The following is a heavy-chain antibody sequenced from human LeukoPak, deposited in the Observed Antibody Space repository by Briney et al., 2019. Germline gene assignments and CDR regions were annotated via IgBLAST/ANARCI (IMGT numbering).Heavy chain of an antibody. J-gene: IGHJ4*02. CDR2: ISSSSSYI. Sequence: GGSLTLSCAASGFTFSSYSINWVRQAPGKGLEWVASISSSSSYIYYADSVKGRFTIPRHNAKDSMYLQMNSLRAEDTAVYYCARAPYFAPHFDYWGQGTLVTVSS. D-gene: IGHD3-9*01. V-gene: IGHV3-21*01. CDR3: ARAPYFAPHFDY. CDR1: GFTFSSYS.